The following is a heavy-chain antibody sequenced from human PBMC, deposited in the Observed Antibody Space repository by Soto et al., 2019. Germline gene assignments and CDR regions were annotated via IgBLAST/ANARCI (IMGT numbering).Heavy chain of an antibody. J-gene: IGHJ4*02. D-gene: IGHD3-22*01. CDR1: GYTFTSYG. CDR3: AREPGYYDSSGYLGY. CDR2: ISAYNGNT. Sequence: ASVKVSCKASGYTFTSYGISWVRPAPGQGLEWMGWISAYNGNTNYAQKLQGRVTMTTDTSTSTAYMELRSLRSDDTAVYYCAREPGYYDSSGYLGYWGQGTLVTVSS. V-gene: IGHV1-18*01.